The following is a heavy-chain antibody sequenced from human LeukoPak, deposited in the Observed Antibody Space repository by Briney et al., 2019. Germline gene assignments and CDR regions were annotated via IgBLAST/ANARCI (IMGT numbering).Heavy chain of an antibody. J-gene: IGHJ4*02. CDR1: GFTFSSYN. V-gene: IGHV3-48*01. Sequence: GSLRLSCAASGFTFSSYNMNWVRQAPGKGLEWVSYISSTSITIYYADSVKGRFTISRDNSKNSLYLQMSSLRAEDTAVYYCARKVVPAAFDYWGQGTLVTVSS. CDR2: ISSTSITI. D-gene: IGHD2-2*01. CDR3: ARKVVPAAFDY.